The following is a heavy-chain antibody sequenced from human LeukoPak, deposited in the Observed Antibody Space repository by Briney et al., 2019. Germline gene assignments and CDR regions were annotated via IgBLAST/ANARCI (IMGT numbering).Heavy chain of an antibody. CDR1: GGSFSGYY. D-gene: IGHD2-15*01. Sequence: SETLSLTCAVYGGSFSGYYWSWIRQPPGKGLEWIGYIYYSGSTNCNPSLKSRVTISVDTSKNQFSLKLSSVTAADTAVYYCARDSVVVVAATRTYYYGMDVWGKGTTVTVSS. CDR3: ARDSVVVVAATRTYYYGMDV. V-gene: IGHV4-59*01. CDR2: IYYSGST. J-gene: IGHJ6*04.